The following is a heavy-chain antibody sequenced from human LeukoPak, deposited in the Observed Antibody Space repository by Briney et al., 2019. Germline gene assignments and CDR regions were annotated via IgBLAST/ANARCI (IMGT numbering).Heavy chain of an antibody. V-gene: IGHV1-8*01. D-gene: IGHD3-10*01. Sequence: GASVTVSCKASGYTFTSYDFNWVRQASGQGLEWMGWMNPNSGNTGYAQKFQGRVTMTRSTSISTAYMELSSLRSEDTAVYYCARGMVRGVPTFDYWGQGTLVTVSS. CDR1: GYTFTSYD. J-gene: IGHJ4*02. CDR3: ARGMVRGVPTFDY. CDR2: MNPNSGNT.